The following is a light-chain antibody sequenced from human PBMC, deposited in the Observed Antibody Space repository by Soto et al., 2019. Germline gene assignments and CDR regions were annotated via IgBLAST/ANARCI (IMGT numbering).Light chain of an antibody. CDR2: DAS. V-gene: IGKV3-11*01. CDR1: QSVSSY. J-gene: IGKJ4*01. CDR3: QQRSNWPLT. Sequence: EIVLTQSPATLSLSPGERATLSCRASQSVSSYLAWNQQKPGQAPRLLIYDASNRATSIPARFSGSGSGTDFTLTISSLEPEDFAVYYCQQRSNWPLTFGGGTKVEIK.